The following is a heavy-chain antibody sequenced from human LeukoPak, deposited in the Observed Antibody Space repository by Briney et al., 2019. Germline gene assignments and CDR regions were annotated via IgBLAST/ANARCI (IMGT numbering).Heavy chain of an antibody. CDR2: INHPGTEK. V-gene: IGHV3-7*01. J-gene: IGHJ4*02. D-gene: IGHD6-19*01. CDR3: TRDWLDASLDY. CDR1: GFSFSDFC. Sequence: PEGSLRLSCAASGFSFSDFCMSWVRQAPGKGLEWVAFINHPGTEKYYVDSVEGRFTISRDNAKNSLYLQMNSLRAEDTAIYYCTRDWLDASLDYWGQGVLVTVSS.